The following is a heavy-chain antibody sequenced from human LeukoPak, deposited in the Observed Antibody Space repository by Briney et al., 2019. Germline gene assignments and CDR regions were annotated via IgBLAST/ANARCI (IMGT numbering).Heavy chain of an antibody. D-gene: IGHD6-6*01. CDR2: ISSSSSYI. CDR1: GFTFSSYS. V-gene: IGHV3-21*01. J-gene: IGHJ3*02. Sequence: PGGSLRLSCAASGFTFSSYSMNWVRQAPGKGLEWVSSISSSSSYIYYAGSVKGRFTISRDNAKNSLYLQMNSLRAEDTAVYYCARAYSSSSLGAFDIWGQGTMVTVSS. CDR3: ARAYSSSSLGAFDI.